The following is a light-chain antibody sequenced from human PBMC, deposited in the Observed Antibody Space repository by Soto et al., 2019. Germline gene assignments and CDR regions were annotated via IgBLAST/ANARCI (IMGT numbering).Light chain of an antibody. V-gene: IGKV3-15*01. CDR2: GAS. J-gene: IGKJ4*01. Sequence: EIVLTQSPATLSLSPGERATLSCRASQSVGSYLAWYQQKPGQAPSLLIYGASTRATGTPARFSGSGSGTEFTLTISSLQSEDFAVYYCQQYIRWPLTFGGGTKVDI. CDR1: QSVGSY. CDR3: QQYIRWPLT.